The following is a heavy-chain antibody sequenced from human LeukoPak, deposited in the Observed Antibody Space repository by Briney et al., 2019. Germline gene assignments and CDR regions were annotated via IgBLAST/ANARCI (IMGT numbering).Heavy chain of an antibody. CDR1: GFTFSSYE. J-gene: IGHJ6*02. Sequence: GGSLRLSCAASGFTFSSYEMNWVRQAPGKGLEWVSYISSSGSTIYYADSVKGRFTISRDNAKNSLYLQMNSLRAEDRAVYYCASLPGGYSSSLAGYYYYGMDVWGQGTTVTVSS. V-gene: IGHV3-48*03. D-gene: IGHD5-18*01. CDR2: ISSSGSTI. CDR3: ASLPGGYSSSLAGYYYYGMDV.